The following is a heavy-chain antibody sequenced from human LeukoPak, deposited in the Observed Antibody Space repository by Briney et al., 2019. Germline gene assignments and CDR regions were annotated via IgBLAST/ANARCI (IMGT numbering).Heavy chain of an antibody. Sequence: GGSLRLSCAASGFTFSSYAMHWVRQAPGKGLEWVAFIRYDGNNKYYADSVKGRFTISRDNSKNTLYLQMNSLRAEDTAVYYCAKDHQVVVLITPYFDYWGQGTLVTVSS. CDR1: GFTFSSYA. J-gene: IGHJ4*02. CDR3: AKDHQVVVLITPYFDY. D-gene: IGHD3-22*01. CDR2: IRYDGNNK. V-gene: IGHV3-30*02.